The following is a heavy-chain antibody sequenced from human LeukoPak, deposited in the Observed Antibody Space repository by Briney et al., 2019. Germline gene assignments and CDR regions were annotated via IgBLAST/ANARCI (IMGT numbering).Heavy chain of an antibody. Sequence: SETLSLTCTVSGGSISGGSFYWTWIRQPAGKGLEWIGRNYASGSTNYNSSLKSRVTISVDTSKNQFSLRLSSVTAADTAVYYCARGGDSSSWSVDYWGQGTLVTVSS. CDR2: NYASGST. V-gene: IGHV4-61*02. CDR3: ARGGDSSSWSVDY. D-gene: IGHD6-13*01. CDR1: GGSISGGSFY. J-gene: IGHJ4*02.